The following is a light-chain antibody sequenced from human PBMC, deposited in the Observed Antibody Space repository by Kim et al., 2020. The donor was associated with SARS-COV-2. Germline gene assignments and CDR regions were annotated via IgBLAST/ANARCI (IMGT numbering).Light chain of an antibody. CDR1: SSDIGGYNY. Sequence: QSVLTQPPSASGSPGQSVIISCTGTSSDIGGYNYVSWYQQLPGKAPKLLIYEVSKRPSGVPDRFSGSKSGNTASLTVSGLQADDEGDYYCCSYAGSKKVFGGGTQLTVL. V-gene: IGLV2-8*01. CDR2: EVS. CDR3: CSYAGSKKV. J-gene: IGLJ3*02.